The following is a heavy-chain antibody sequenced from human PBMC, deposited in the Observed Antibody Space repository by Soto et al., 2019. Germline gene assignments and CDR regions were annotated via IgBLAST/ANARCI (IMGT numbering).Heavy chain of an antibody. J-gene: IGHJ4*02. V-gene: IGHV1-69*01. CDR2: IIPIFGTA. CDR3: ARDFNYGSVYYFDY. CDR1: GGSFSIYA. D-gene: IGHD3-10*01. Sequence: SVKVYCKTSGGSFSIYAIGWVRQEPGQGLEWMGGIIPIFGTANYAQKFQGRVTITPDESTSTAYMELSSLRSEDTAVYYCARDFNYGSVYYFDYWGQGTLVPVFS.